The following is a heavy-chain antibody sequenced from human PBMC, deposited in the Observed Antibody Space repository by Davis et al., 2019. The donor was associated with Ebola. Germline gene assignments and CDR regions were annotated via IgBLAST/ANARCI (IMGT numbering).Heavy chain of an antibody. CDR2: ISYDGNQK. CDR3: AKQLGSDFMYDGTDV. CDR1: GFTFSSYG. D-gene: IGHD2-21*02. V-gene: IGHV3-30*18. J-gene: IGHJ6*02. Sequence: GESLKLSCAASGFTFSSYGMHWVRQAPGKGLECVAVISYDGNQKYYADSVKGRFTISRENSNNTIFLQLNSLRAEDTAVYYCAKQLGSDFMYDGTDVWGQGTTVTVSS.